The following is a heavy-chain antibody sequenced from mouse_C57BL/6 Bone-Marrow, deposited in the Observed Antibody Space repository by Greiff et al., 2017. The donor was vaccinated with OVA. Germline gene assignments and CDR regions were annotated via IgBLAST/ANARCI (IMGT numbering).Heavy chain of an antibody. CDR1: GYTFTSYW. D-gene: IGHD1-1*01. Sequence: QVQLQQPGAELVKPGASVKLSCKASGYTFTSYWMHWVKQRPGQGLEWIGMIHPNSGSTNYNEKFKSKATLTVDKSASTAYMQLSSLTSEDSAVYFCARGGEFTTVVATDYWGQGTTLTVSS. V-gene: IGHV1-64*01. J-gene: IGHJ2*01. CDR2: IHPNSGST. CDR3: ARGGEFTTVVATDY.